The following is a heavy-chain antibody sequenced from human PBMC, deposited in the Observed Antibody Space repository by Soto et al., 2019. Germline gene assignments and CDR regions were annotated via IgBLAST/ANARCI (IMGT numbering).Heavy chain of an antibody. J-gene: IGHJ4*02. CDR3: AKDRARYCGGGSCYSIFDY. V-gene: IGHV3-30*18. CDR2: ISYDGSNK. Sequence: QVQLVESGGGVVQPGRSLRLSCAASGFTFSSYGMHWVRQAPGKGLEWVAVISYDGSNKYYEDSVKGRFTISRDNSKKTLYLQMNGLRAEDTAVYYCAKDRARYCGGGSCYSIFDYWGQGTLVTVSS. D-gene: IGHD2-15*01. CDR1: GFTFSSYG.